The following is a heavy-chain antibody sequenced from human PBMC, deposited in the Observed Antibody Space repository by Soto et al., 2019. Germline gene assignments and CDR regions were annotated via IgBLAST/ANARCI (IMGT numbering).Heavy chain of an antibody. Sequence: PGGSLRLSCAASGFTFSSYGMHWVRQAPGKGLEWVAVIWYDGSNKYYADSVKGRFTISRDNSKNTLYLQMNSLRAEDTAVYYCASENSSSDAFDIWGQGTMVTVSS. D-gene: IGHD6-6*01. CDR3: ASENSSSDAFDI. CDR2: IWYDGSNK. J-gene: IGHJ3*02. CDR1: GFTFSSYG. V-gene: IGHV3-33*01.